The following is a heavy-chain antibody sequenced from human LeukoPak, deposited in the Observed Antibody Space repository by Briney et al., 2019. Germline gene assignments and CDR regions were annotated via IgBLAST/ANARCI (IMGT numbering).Heavy chain of an antibody. J-gene: IGHJ4*02. V-gene: IGHV4-39*07. Sequence: PSETLSLTCTVSGGSISSSSYYWGWIRQPPGKGLEWIGSIYYSGSTYYNPSLKSRVTISVDTSKNQFSLKLSSVTAADTAVYYCARGQDNWNYVGVGVFDYWGQGTLVTVSS. CDR3: ARGQDNWNYVGVGVFDY. CDR2: IYYSGST. D-gene: IGHD1-7*01. CDR1: GGSISSSSYY.